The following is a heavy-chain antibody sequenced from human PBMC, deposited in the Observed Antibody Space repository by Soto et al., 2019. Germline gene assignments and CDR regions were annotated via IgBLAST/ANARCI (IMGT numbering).Heavy chain of an antibody. J-gene: IGHJ4*02. CDR1: GGSISSSSYY. CDR2: FYYSGST. CDR3: ASHVRCCSSTSCYPTPYYFDY. V-gene: IGHV4-39*01. Sequence: QLQLQESGPGLVKPSETLSLTCTVSGGSISSSSYYWGWIRQPPGKGLGWIGSFYYSGSTYYNPSLKGRLHISVDTSKTQFSLKRSSVTAADPAVYYCASHVRCCSSTSCYPTPYYFDYRGQGTLVTVSS. D-gene: IGHD2-2*01.